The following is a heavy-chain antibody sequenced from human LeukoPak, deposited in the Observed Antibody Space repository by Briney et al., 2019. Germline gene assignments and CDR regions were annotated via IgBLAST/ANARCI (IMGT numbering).Heavy chain of an antibody. CDR3: AKDHGRYFDWLFRNYYYYGMDV. D-gene: IGHD3-9*01. J-gene: IGHJ6*04. V-gene: IGHV3-23*01. CDR2: ISGSGGST. Sequence: GSLRLSCAASGFTFSDHYMDWVRQAPGKGLEWVSAISGSGGSTYYADSVKGRFTISRDNSENTLYLQMNSLRAEDTAVYYCAKDHGRYFDWLFRNYYYYGMDVWGKGTTVTVSS. CDR1: GFTFSDHY.